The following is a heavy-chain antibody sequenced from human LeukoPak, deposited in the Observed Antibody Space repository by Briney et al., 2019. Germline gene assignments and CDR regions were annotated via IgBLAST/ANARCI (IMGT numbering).Heavy chain of an antibody. D-gene: IGHD3-22*01. V-gene: IGHV1-8*01. CDR2: MNPNNGNT. CDR1: GYTFSSYD. J-gene: IGHJ5*02. CDR3: ARRGDYFDSSSYYH. Sequence: ASVKVSCKASGYTFSSYDINWLRQATGQGLEWMGWMNPNNGNTGYAQKFQGRVTMTRSTSISTAYMELSSLRSEDSAVYYCARRGDYFDSSSYYHWGQGTLVTVSS.